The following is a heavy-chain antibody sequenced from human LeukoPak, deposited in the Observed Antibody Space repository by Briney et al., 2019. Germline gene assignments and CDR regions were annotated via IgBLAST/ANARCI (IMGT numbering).Heavy chain of an antibody. CDR2: IKGSDDGGTI. CDR3: TTLILLRGVGGGF. D-gene: IGHD3-10*01. Sequence: PGGSLRLSCAASGFTVSRNYMSWVRQAPGKGLEWVGRIKGSDDGGTIDYAAPVKGRFAISRDDSKNTLFLQMNSLKIEDSAVYYCTTLILLRGVGGGFWGPGSLVTVSS. CDR1: GFTVSRNY. J-gene: IGHJ4*02. V-gene: IGHV3-15*01.